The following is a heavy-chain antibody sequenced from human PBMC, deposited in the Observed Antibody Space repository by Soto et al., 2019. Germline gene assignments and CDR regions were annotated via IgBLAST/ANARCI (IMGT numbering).Heavy chain of an antibody. CDR1: GGTFSSYT. CDR3: ARAVRVGSSQPFDY. CDR2: IIPILGIA. J-gene: IGHJ4*02. D-gene: IGHD6-6*01. Sequence: ASVKVSCKASGGTFSSYTISWVRQAPGQGLEWMGRIIPILGIANYAQKFQGRVTITADKSTSTAYMELSSLRSEDTAVYYCARAVRVGSSQPFDYWGQGTPVTVSS. V-gene: IGHV1-69*02.